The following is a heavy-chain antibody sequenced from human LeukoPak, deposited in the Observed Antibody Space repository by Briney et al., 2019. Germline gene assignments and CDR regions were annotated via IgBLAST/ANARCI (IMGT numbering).Heavy chain of an antibody. CDR2: IIPIFGTA. V-gene: IGHV1-69*13. D-gene: IGHD6-6*01. CDR3: AMGEYSGSSVGYYGMDV. CDR1: GGTFSSYA. Sequence: GASVKVSCKASGGTFSSYAISWVRQAPGQGLEWMGGIIPIFGTANYAQKFQGRVTITADESTSTAYMELSSLRSEDTAVYYCAMGEYSGSSVGYYGMDVWGQGTTVTVSS. J-gene: IGHJ6*02.